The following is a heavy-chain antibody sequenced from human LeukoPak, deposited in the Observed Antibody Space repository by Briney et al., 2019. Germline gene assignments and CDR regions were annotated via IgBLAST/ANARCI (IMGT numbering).Heavy chain of an antibody. D-gene: IGHD6-19*01. CDR2: ISGSGGST. CDR3: AKDGIIAVAGTMDY. J-gene: IGHJ4*02. V-gene: IGHV3-23*01. CDR1: GFTFSSYA. Sequence: GGSLRLSCAASGFTFSSYAMSWVRQAPGKGLEWVSAISGSGGSTYYADSVKGRFTISRDNSKNTLYLQMNSLRAEDTAVYYCAKDGIIAVAGTMDYWGQGILVTVSS.